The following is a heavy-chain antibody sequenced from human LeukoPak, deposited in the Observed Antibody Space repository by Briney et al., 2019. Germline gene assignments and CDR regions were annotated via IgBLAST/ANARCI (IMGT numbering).Heavy chain of an antibody. V-gene: IGHV3-23*01. D-gene: IGHD1-7*01. CDR1: GFTFTSYA. CDR2: ISAAGSNT. CDR3: AKGIDGNYPGDY. Sequence: GGSLRLSCAASGFTFTSYAMSWVRLAPGKGLEWVSAISAAGSNTKYADSVQGRFTISRDRSTNTLYLQMNSLRAEDTALYYCAKGIDGNYPGDYWGQGTLVTVSS. J-gene: IGHJ4*02.